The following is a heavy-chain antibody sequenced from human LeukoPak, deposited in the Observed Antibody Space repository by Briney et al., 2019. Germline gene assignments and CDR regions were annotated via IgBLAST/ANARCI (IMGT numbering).Heavy chain of an antibody. CDR3: ASPGSSTVTTADY. V-gene: IGHV4-39*01. CDR2: IYYSGST. D-gene: IGHD4-17*01. CDR1: GGSISSSSYY. J-gene: IGHJ4*02. Sequence: SETLSLTCTVSGGSISSSSYYWGWIRQPPGKGLEWIGSIYYSGSTYYNPSLKSRVTISADTSKNQFSLKLSSVTAADTAVYYCASPGSSTVTTADYWGQGTLVTVSS.